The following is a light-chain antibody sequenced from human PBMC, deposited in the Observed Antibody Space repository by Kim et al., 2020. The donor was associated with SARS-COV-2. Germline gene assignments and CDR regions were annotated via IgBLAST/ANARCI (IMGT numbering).Light chain of an antibody. CDR3: AAWDDSLSGWV. CDR2: RNN. V-gene: IGLV1-47*01. Sequence: GQRVTISCSGSSSNIGNNYVYWYQQLPKTAPKLLIYRNNQRPSGVADRFSGSKSGTSASLAISGLRSEDEADYYCAAWDDSLSGWVFGGGTKLTVL. J-gene: IGLJ3*02. CDR1: SSNIGNNY.